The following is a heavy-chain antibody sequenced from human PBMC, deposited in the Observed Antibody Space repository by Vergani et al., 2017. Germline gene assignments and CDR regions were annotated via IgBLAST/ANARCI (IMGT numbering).Heavy chain of an antibody. CDR3: ARDAHTSTVTKLYYYYGMDV. Sequence: QVQLVESGGGLVKPGGSLRLSCAASGFTFSDYYMSWIRQAPGKGLEWVSYISSSGSTIYYADSVKGRFTISRDNAKNSLYLQMNSLRAEDTAVYYCARDAHTSTVTKLYYYYGMDVWGQGTTVTVS. J-gene: IGHJ6*02. D-gene: IGHD4-11*01. CDR2: ISSSGSTI. V-gene: IGHV3-11*04. CDR1: GFTFSDYY.